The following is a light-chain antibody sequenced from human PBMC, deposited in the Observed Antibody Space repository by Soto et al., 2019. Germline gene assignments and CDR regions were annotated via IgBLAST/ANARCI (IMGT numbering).Light chain of an antibody. J-gene: IGKJ5*01. CDR2: GAS. Sequence: VMTVSPGARSVFSGEGVTLSCSTSQSVGNNLAWYQQKPGQSPRLLIYGASTRATGNPARFSGSGSGTEFTLTISSLQSEDLAVYYCQQYNNWPPITFAQGTRLEI. CDR1: QSVGNN. CDR3: QQYNNWPPIT. V-gene: IGKV3-15*01.